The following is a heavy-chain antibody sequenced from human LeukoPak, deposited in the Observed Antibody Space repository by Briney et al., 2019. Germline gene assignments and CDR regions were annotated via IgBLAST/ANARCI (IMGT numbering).Heavy chain of an antibody. CDR3: ARRGG. Sequence: PGGSLRLSCAASGFTFDDYAMHWVRQAPGKGLEWVSGISWNSGSIGYADSVKGRYTISRDNAKNSLYLQMNSLRVEDTAVYYCARRGGWGQGTLVTVSS. J-gene: IGHJ4*02. D-gene: IGHD3-3*01. CDR1: GFTFDDYA. CDR2: ISWNSGSI. V-gene: IGHV3-9*01.